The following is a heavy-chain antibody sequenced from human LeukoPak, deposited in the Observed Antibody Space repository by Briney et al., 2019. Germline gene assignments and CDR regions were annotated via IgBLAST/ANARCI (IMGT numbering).Heavy chain of an antibody. CDR3: ARDGSSQHTELHNWVGL. J-gene: IGHJ5*02. CDR2: INPSSGST. D-gene: IGHD1-26*01. V-gene: IGHV1-46*01. Sequence: GASVKVSCKAAGYTFTNSDINWVRQASGQGLEWMGIINPSSGSTAYAQKFQGRVTMTRDTSTSTVYMELSSLTSEDTAVYYCARDGSSQHTELHNWVGLWGPGTLVTVSS. CDR1: GYTFTNSD.